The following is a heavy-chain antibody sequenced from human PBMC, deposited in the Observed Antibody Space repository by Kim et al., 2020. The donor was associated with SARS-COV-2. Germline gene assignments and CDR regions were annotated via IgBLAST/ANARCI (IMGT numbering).Heavy chain of an antibody. V-gene: IGHV1-2*06. CDR1: PGNTFLTHY. J-gene: IGHJ4*02. CDR2: IDPNTGVT. CDR3: AMYCHGGFCSPTGFAF. Sequence: ASVKVSCKAPPGNTFLTHYSHWVRQAPGQGLEWMGRIDPNTGVTDHAQRFQGRVTMTRERSINTAYMELSGLTSDDTAIYFCAMYCHGGFCSPTGFAFWGQGTLVTVSS. D-gene: IGHD2-15*01.